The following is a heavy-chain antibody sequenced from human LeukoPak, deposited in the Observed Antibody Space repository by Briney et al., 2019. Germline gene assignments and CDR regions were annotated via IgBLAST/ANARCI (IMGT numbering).Heavy chain of an antibody. V-gene: IGHV4-34*01. CDR3: ARGGRYCSGGSCSLWYFDL. Sequence: PSETLSLTCAVYGGSFSGYYWSWIRQPPGKGLEWIGEINHSGSTNYNPSPKSRVTISVDTSKNQFSLKLSSVTAADTAVYYCARGGRYCSGGSCSLWYFDLWGRGTLVTVSS. D-gene: IGHD2-15*01. CDR1: GGSFSGYY. CDR2: INHSGST. J-gene: IGHJ2*01.